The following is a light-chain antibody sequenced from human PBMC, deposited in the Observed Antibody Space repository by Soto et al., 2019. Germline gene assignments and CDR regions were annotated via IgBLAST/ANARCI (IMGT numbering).Light chain of an antibody. Sequence: QSVLAQPPSASGTPGPRVTISCSGSSSNVENNPVNWYQQLPGPTPKLLIYNNNRRPSGVPDRFSGSKSGTSASLAIIGLQSEDESDYYCATWDDSLNGVVFGGGTKLTVL. CDR1: SSNVENNP. J-gene: IGLJ2*01. CDR2: NNN. V-gene: IGLV1-44*01. CDR3: ATWDDSLNGVV.